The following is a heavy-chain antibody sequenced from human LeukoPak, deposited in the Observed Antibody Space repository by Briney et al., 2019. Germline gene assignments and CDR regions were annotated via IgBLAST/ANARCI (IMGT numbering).Heavy chain of an antibody. D-gene: IGHD4-17*01. CDR2: IYSGGST. CDR3: ARNRPYGDYVFTY. Sequence: GGSLRLSCAASGFTVSSNYMSWVRQAPGKGLEWVSVIYSGGSTYYADSVKGRFTISRDNSKNTLYLQMNSLRAEDTAVYYCARNRPYGDYVFTYWGQGTLVTVSS. CDR1: GFTVSSNY. J-gene: IGHJ4*02. V-gene: IGHV3-53*01.